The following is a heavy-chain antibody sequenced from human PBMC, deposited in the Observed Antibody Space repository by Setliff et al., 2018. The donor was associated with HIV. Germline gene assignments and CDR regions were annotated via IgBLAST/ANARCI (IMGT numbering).Heavy chain of an antibody. D-gene: IGHD1-7*01. CDR2: INHSGST. V-gene: IGHV4-34*01. CDR1: GGSFSGYY. CDR3: ARWRDNWNSGFDY. Sequence: KPSETLSLTCAVYGGSFSGYYWSWIRQPPGRGLEWIGEINHSGSTNYNPSLKSRVTISVDTSKKQFSLKLSSVTAADTAVYYCARWRDNWNSGFDYWGQGTLVTVSS. J-gene: IGHJ4*02.